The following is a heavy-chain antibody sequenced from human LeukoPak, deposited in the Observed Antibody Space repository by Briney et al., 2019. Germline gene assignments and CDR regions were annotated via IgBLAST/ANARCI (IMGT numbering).Heavy chain of an antibody. CDR2: IYYSGST. J-gene: IGHJ2*01. CDR1: GGSISSYY. CDR3: ARGEDHWYFDL. Sequence: TSSETLSLTCTVSGGSISSYYWSWIRQPPGKGLEWIGYIYYSGSTNYHPSLKSRVTISVDTSKNQFSLKLSSVTAADTAVYYCARGEDHWYFDLWGRGTLVTVSS. V-gene: IGHV4-59*01.